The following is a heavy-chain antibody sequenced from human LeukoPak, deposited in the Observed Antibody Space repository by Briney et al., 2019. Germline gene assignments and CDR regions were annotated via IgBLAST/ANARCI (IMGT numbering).Heavy chain of an antibody. CDR2: INPNSGGT. CDR1: GYTFTGYY. CDR3: ARVNPLFDAFDI. V-gene: IGHV1-2*06. J-gene: IGHJ3*02. Sequence: ASLKVSCKAAGYTFTGYYMHWVRQAPGQGVEWMGRINPNSGGTNYAQKFKGRVTMNRDTSISTAYMELSRLRSDDTAVYYCARVNPLFDAFDIWGQGTMVTVSS.